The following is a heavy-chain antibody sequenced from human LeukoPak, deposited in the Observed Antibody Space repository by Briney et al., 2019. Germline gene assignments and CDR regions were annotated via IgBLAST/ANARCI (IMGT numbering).Heavy chain of an antibody. D-gene: IGHD1-26*01. CDR2: IIPIFGTA. CDR1: GGTFSSYA. V-gene: IGHV1-69*13. CDR3: ASGLKWELPQRHYMDV. Sequence: SVKVSCKASGGTFSSYAISWVRQAPGQGLEWMGGIIPIFGTANYAQKFQGRVTITADESTSTAYMELSSLRSEDTAVYYCASGLKWELPQRHYMDVWGKGTTVTISS. J-gene: IGHJ6*03.